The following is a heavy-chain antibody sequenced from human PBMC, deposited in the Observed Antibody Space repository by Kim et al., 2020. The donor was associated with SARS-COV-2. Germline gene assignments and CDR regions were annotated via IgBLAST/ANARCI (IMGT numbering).Heavy chain of an antibody. CDR2: ISYSGGT. J-gene: IGHJ4*02. D-gene: IGHD1-26*01. CDR1: GGSISSSSNY. CDR3: ARRGRAAGATRYFDY. V-gene: IGHV4-39*01. Sequence: SETLSLTCTVSGGSISSSSNYWGWIRQRPGKGLEWIGSISYSGGTYSSPSLKSRVTMSVDTSKNQFSLTVSSVTAADSAVYYCARRGRAAGATRYFDYWGQGILVTVSS.